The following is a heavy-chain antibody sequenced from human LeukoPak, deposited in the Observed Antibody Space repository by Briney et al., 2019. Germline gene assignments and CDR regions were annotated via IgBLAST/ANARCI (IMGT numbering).Heavy chain of an antibody. Sequence: ASVKVSCKASGYTFTSYYMHWVRQAPGQGLEWMGIINPSGGSTSYAQKFQGRVTMTRDTSTSTVYMELSSLRSDDTAVYYCARVVVVVPAAISRYYMDVWGKGTTVTISS. CDR1: GYTFTSYY. D-gene: IGHD2-2*01. J-gene: IGHJ6*03. CDR2: INPSGGST. CDR3: ARVVVVVPAAISRYYMDV. V-gene: IGHV1-46*01.